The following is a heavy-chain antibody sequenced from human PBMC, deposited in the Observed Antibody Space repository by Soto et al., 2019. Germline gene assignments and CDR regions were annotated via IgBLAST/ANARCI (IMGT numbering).Heavy chain of an antibody. Sequence: PGGSLRLSCAASGFTFSSYGMHWVRQAPGKGLEWVAVISYDGSNKYYADSVKGRFTISRDNSKNTLYLQMNSLRAEDTAVYYCAKGYSGSAHFDYWGQGTLVTVSS. CDR3: AKGYSGSAHFDY. CDR2: ISYDGSNK. J-gene: IGHJ4*02. D-gene: IGHD1-26*01. V-gene: IGHV3-30*18. CDR1: GFTFSSYG.